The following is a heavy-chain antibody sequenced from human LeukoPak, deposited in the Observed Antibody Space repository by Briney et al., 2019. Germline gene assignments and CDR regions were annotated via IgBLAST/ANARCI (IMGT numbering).Heavy chain of an antibody. CDR2: IKQDGSEK. V-gene: IGHV3-7*01. D-gene: IGHD5-12*01. Sequence: AGSLRLSCAASGFTFSSYWMSWVRRAPGKGLEWVANIKQDGSEKYYVDSVKGRFTISRDNAKNSLYLQMNSLRAEDTAVYYCARAGPGYSGYDAYYFDYWGQGTLVTVSS. CDR3: ARAGPGYSGYDAYYFDY. J-gene: IGHJ4*02. CDR1: GFTFSSYW.